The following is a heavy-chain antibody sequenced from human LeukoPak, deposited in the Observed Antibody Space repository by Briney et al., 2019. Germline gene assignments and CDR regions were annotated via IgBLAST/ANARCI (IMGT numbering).Heavy chain of an antibody. Sequence: GGSLRLSCVVSGFTFSDYYMSWVRQAPGKGLEWLSYISGDGSTIHYAVSVKGRFTISRDNAKNSLYLQMNSLRAEDTAVYYCAKFLPTHIVVANYYFDFWGQGTLVTVSS. CDR1: GFTFSDYY. CDR2: ISGDGSTI. J-gene: IGHJ4*02. D-gene: IGHD2-21*01. V-gene: IGHV3-11*01. CDR3: AKFLPTHIVVANYYFDF.